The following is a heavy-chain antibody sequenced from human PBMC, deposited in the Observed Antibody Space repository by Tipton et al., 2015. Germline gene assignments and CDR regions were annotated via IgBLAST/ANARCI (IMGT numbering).Heavy chain of an antibody. Sequence: TLSLTCTVSGASISSTSYYWGWIRQPPGKGLEWIGSIYDSGSTYYNPSLKSRVTISVDTSENQFSLKLSSVTAADTAVYYCARQGTVVVIGMSHYHYGMDVWGQGTTVTVSS. CDR2: IYDSGST. CDR1: GASISSTSYY. V-gene: IGHV4-39*01. D-gene: IGHD2-21*01. J-gene: IGHJ6*02. CDR3: ARQGTVVVIGMSHYHYGMDV.